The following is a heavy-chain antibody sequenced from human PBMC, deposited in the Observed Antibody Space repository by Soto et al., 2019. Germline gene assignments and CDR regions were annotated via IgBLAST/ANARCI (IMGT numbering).Heavy chain of an antibody. V-gene: IGHV3-33*01. CDR2: IWYDGSNK. Sequence: QVQLVESGGGVVQPGRSLRLSCAASGFTFSSYGMHWVRQAPGKGLEWVAVIWYDGSNKYYADSVKGRFTISSDNSKNTLYLQMNSLRAEDTAVYYCARDSTPLTYYDFWSGYGMDVWGQGTTVTVSS. CDR1: GFTFSSYG. CDR3: ARDSTPLTYYDFWSGYGMDV. D-gene: IGHD3-3*01. J-gene: IGHJ6*02.